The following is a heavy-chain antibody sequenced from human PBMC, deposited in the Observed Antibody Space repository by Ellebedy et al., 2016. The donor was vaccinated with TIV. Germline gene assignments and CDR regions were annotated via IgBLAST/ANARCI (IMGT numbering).Heavy chain of an antibody. CDR2: INQDGTVP. CDR1: GFTFSNYS. V-gene: IGHV3-7*03. Sequence: GESLKISCAASGFTFSNYSMNWVRQAPGKGLEWLANINQDGTVPDYLDSLKGRFSISRDNAKNLLFLQMHSLRDDDTAMYYCAGGTGWIFDLWGRGTLVTVSS. J-gene: IGHJ2*01. D-gene: IGHD6-19*01. CDR3: AGGTGWIFDL.